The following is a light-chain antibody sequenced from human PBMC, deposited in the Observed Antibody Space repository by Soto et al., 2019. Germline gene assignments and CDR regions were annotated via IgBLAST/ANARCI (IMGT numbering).Light chain of an antibody. V-gene: IGKV3-20*01. CDR2: GAS. J-gene: IGKJ1*01. Sequence: EIVLTQSPGTLSLSPGERATLSCRASQSVSSYLAWYQQKPGQAPRLLIYGASSRATGIPDRFSGSGSGTDFTLTISRLEPEDFAAYYCQQYGSSSRTLGQGTKVEIK. CDR1: QSVSSY. CDR3: QQYGSSSRT.